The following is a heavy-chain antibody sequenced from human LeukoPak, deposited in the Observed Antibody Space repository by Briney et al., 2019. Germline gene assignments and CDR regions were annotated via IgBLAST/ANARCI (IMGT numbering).Heavy chain of an antibody. V-gene: IGHV4-39*01. CDR2: IYYSGST. CDR3: ARHLHYYDSSGRSYYYYGMDV. J-gene: IGHJ6*02. CDR1: GGPISSSSYY. D-gene: IGHD3-22*01. Sequence: SETLSLTCTVSGGPISSSSYYWGWIRQPPGKGLEWIGSIYYSGSTYYNPSLKSRVTISVDTSKNQFSLKLSSVTAADTAVYYCARHLHYYDSSGRSYYYYGMDVWGQGTTVTVSS.